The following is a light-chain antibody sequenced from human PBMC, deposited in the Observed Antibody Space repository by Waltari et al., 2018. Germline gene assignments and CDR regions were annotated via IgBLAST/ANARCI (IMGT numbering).Light chain of an antibody. CDR1: TSDVGGYNS. J-gene: IGLJ3*02. CDR2: NVS. CDR3: SSYTSTNTFGL. V-gene: IGLV2-14*03. Sequence: QSALTQPASVSGSPGQSITISCTGTTSDVGGYNSVSWYQQKPGKAPKLMIHNVSNRPSGVSNRFSGSKSGNTASLTISGLQAEDEAVYYCSSYTSTNTFGLFGGGTKLTVL.